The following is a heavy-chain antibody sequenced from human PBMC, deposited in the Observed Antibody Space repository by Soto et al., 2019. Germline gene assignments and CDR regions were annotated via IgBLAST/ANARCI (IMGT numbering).Heavy chain of an antibody. D-gene: IGHD3-22*01. CDR1: GFSFSSYA. V-gene: IGHV3-23*01. Sequence: GGSLRLGCAASGFSFSSYAMSWVRQAPGKGLEWVSAISGSGGSTYYADSVKGRFTISRDNSENTLHLQMNTLRAEDTAVYYSLNDRDYYGSSGRNTDSWGQGTLVTVS. J-gene: IGHJ4*02. CDR2: ISGSGGST. CDR3: LNDRDYYGSSGRNTDS.